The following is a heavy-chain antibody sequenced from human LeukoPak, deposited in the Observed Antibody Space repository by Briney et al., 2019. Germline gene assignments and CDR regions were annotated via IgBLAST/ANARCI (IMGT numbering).Heavy chain of an antibody. CDR1: GGSFSGYY. J-gene: IGHJ4*02. V-gene: IGHV4-34*01. CDR2: INHSGST. Sequence: SETLSLTCAVYGGSFSGYYWSWIRQPPGKGLEWIGEINHSGSTNYNPSLKSRVTISVDTSKNQFSLKLSSVTAADTAVYYCARGELWLVYWGQGTLVTVSS. D-gene: IGHD5-18*01. CDR3: ARGELWLVY.